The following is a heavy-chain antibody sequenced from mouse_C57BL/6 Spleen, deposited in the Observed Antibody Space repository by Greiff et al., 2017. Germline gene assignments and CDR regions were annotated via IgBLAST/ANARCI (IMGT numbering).Heavy chain of an antibody. Sequence: EVKLVESEGGLVQPGSSLKLSCPASGFTFRDYYMAWVRQVPEKGLEWVANLNYDGSSTSYLDSLTSRFIISRDNAKNILYLQMSRLKSEDTATYYCAREGGYVSSYGFAYWGQGTLVTVSA. J-gene: IGHJ3*01. V-gene: IGHV5-16*01. D-gene: IGHD1-1*01. CDR3: AREGGYVSSYGFAY. CDR1: GFTFRDYY. CDR2: LNYDGSST.